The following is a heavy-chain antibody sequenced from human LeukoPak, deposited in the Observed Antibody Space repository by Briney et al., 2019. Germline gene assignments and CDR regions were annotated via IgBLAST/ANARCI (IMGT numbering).Heavy chain of an antibody. CDR3: ARMGPNYYDSSCYYDDY. V-gene: IGHV2-70*11. CDR1: GFSLSTSGMC. Sequence: SGPTLVNPTQTLTLTCTFSGFSLSTSGMCVSWIRQPPGKALEWLPRIDWDDDKYYSTSLKTRLTISKDTSKNQVVLTMTNMDPVDTATYYCARMGPNYYDSSCYYDDYWGQGTLVTVSS. J-gene: IGHJ4*02. CDR2: IDWDDDK. D-gene: IGHD3-22*01.